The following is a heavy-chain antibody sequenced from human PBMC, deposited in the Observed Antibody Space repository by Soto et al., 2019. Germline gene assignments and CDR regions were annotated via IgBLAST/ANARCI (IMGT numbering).Heavy chain of an antibody. CDR3: VARYCSSTTCYQVDY. CDR1: GFTFTNYA. V-gene: IGHV3-64D*06. CDR2: ISSTGGST. J-gene: IGHJ4*02. Sequence: GGSLRLSCSASGFTFTNYAIHWIRQAPGKGLEYVSAISSTGGSTYYADSVKGRFTISRDNSKNTVYLQMSSLRSEDSAVYYCVARYCSSTTCYQVDYWGQGTLVTAS. D-gene: IGHD2-2*01.